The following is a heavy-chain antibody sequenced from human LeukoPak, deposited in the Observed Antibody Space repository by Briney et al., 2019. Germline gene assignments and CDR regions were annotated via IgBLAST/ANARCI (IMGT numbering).Heavy chain of an antibody. Sequence: PGGSLRLSCAXSGFTFTRXXXXXXXXXXXXXXXXXXXIDGSXGTTFYAXXXXGXXXXXRVQSTNTVYLQMNSLRADDTAVYYCAKAHCSSTSCSRADNWGQGTLVTVSS. CDR1: GFTFTRXX. CDR2: IDGSXGTT. D-gene: IGHD2-2*01. J-gene: IGHJ4*02. V-gene: IGHV3-23*01. CDR3: AKAHCSSTSCSRADN.